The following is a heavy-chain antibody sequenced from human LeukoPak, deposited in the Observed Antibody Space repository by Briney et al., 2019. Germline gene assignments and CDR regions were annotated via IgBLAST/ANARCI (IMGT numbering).Heavy chain of an antibody. CDR2: IRYDGSNK. V-gene: IGHV3-30*02. D-gene: IGHD3-10*01. J-gene: IGHJ4*02. CDR1: GFTFSSYS. CDR3: AKGGIMVRGVIIRNALDY. Sequence: GGSLRLSCAASGFTFSSYSMNWVRQAPGKGLEWVAFIRYDGSNKYYADSVKGRFTISRDNSKNTLYLQMNSLRAEDTAVYYCAKGGIMVRGVIIRNALDYWGQGTLVTVSS.